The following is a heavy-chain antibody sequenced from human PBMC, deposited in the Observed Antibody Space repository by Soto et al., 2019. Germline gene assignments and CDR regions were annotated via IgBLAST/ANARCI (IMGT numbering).Heavy chain of an antibody. CDR3: GKVLIGATRHTDVDS. J-gene: IGHJ4*02. D-gene: IGHD2-15*01. V-gene: IGHV4-4*02. Sequence: QVQLQESGPGLVKPSGTLSLTCAVSGGSISSSNWWSWVRQPPGKGLEWIGEIYHSGSTNYNPSLKSRVTISVDKSKNQFSLTLKSVTAADTAVYYCGKVLIGATRHTDVDSWGQGALVTVSS. CDR2: IYHSGST. CDR1: GGSISSSNW.